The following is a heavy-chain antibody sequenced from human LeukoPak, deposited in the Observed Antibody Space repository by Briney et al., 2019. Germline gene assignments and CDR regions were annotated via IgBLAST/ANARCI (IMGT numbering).Heavy chain of an antibody. D-gene: IGHD3-22*01. CDR2: IYHSGST. V-gene: IGHV4-30-2*01. J-gene: IGHJ4*02. CDR3: ARDQYYYDSSGITTYFDY. Sequence: PSETLSLTCAVYGGSISSGGYSWSWIRQPPGKGLEWIGYIYHSGSTYYNPSLKSRVTISVDRSKNQFSLKLSSVTAADTAVYYCARDQYYYDSSGITTYFDYWGQGTLVTVSS. CDR1: GGSISSGGYS.